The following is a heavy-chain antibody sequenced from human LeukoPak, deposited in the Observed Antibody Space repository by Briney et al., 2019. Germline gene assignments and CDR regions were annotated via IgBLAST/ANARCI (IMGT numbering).Heavy chain of an antibody. CDR2: IKSKTDGGTT. V-gene: IGHV3-15*01. Sequence: GGSLRLSCAASGFTFSNAWMSWVRQAPGKGLEWVGRIKSKTDGGTTDYAAPVKGRFTISRDDSKNTLYPQMNSLKTEETAEYYCTTDRIGGYDILTGSDAFGIWGQGTMVTVSS. CDR1: GFTFSNAW. J-gene: IGHJ3*02. CDR3: TTDRIGGYDILTGSDAFGI. D-gene: IGHD3-9*01.